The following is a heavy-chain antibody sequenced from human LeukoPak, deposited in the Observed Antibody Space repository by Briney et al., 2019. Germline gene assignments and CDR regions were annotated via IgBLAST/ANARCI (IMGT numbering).Heavy chain of an antibody. V-gene: IGHV3-74*01. CDR1: GFTFSTNW. CDR3: ARDRRVDGYYYDSSGHLPDY. Sequence: GGSLRLSCAASGFTFSTNWMHWVRQAPGKGLVWVSRVNSDGSITTYADSVKGRFTISRDNAKNSLYLKMNSLRAEDTAVYYRARDRRVDGYYYDSSGHLPDYWGQGTLVTVSS. J-gene: IGHJ4*02. CDR2: VNSDGSIT. D-gene: IGHD3-22*01.